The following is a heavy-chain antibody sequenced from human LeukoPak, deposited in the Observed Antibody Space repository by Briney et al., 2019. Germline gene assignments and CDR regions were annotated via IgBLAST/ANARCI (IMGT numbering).Heavy chain of an antibody. D-gene: IGHD6-6*01. CDR3: ARGSASYYFDY. CDR1: GGYISSYY. CDR2: IYYSGST. Sequence: SETLSLTCTVSGGYISSYYWSWIRQPPGKGLEWIGYIYYSGSTNYNPSLKSRVTISVDTSKNQFSLKLSSVTAADTAVYYCARGSASYYFDYWGQGTLVTVSS. V-gene: IGHV4-59*01. J-gene: IGHJ4*02.